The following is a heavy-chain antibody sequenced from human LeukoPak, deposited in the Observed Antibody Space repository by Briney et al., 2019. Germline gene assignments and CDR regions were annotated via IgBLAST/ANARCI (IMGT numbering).Heavy chain of an antibody. D-gene: IGHD3-16*01. V-gene: IGHV3-7*03. CDR2: INHNGNVN. CDR1: GFTFSSYW. J-gene: IGHJ6*02. CDR3: ARGGGLDV. Sequence: GGSLGLSCAASGFTFSSYWMDWARQAPGKGLEWVASINHNGNVNYYVDSVKGRFTISRDNAKNSLYLQMSNLRAEDTAVYFCARGGGLDVWGQGATVTVSS.